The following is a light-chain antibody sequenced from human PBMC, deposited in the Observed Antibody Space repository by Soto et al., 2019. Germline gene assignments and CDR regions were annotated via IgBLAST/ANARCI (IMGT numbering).Light chain of an antibody. CDR1: QGIAGW. V-gene: IGKV1-12*01. CDR2: ATS. J-gene: IGKJ3*01. Sequence: DIQMTQSPSSLSASVGETVTMTCRASQGIAGWLSWYQQKPGKATKLLIFATSNLQGGVPSRFSGSGSVTDFTLTISSRQPEDFATYYFQHNGVFGPGNQVDLK. CDR3: QHNGV.